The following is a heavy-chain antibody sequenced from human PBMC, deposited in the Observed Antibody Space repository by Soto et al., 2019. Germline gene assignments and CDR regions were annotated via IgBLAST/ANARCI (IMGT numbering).Heavy chain of an antibody. D-gene: IGHD2-15*01. CDR1: GGTFSSYA. V-gene: IGHV1-69*13. J-gene: IGHJ6*02. Sequence: SVKVSCKASGGTFSSYAISWVRQAPGQGLEWMGGIIPIFGTANYAQKFQGRVTITADESTSTAYMELSSLRSEDTAVYYCARYCSGGSCYSYYYYGMDVWGQGTTVTVSS. CDR2: IIPIFGTA. CDR3: ARYCSGGSCYSYYYYGMDV.